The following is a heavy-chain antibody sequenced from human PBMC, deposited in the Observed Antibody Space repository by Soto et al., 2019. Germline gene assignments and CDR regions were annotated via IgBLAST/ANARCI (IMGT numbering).Heavy chain of an antibody. D-gene: IGHD1-26*01. V-gene: IGHV3-15*01. CDR3: TTDLAWDQSYYFDY. CDR1: GFTFSNAW. CDR2: IKSKTDGGTT. J-gene: IGHJ4*02. Sequence: GGSLRLSCAASGFTFSNAWMSWVRQAPGKGLEWVGRIKSKTDGGTTDYAAPVKGRFTISRDDSKNTLYLQMNSLKTEVTAVYYCTTDLAWDQSYYFDYWGQGTLVTVSS.